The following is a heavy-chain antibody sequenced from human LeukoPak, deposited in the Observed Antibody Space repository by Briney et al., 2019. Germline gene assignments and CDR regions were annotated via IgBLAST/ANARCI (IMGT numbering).Heavy chain of an antibody. V-gene: IGHV3-23*01. CDR1: GFTFSSYA. Sequence: GGSLRLSCAASGFTFSSYAMRWVRQAPGKGLEWVLAISGSGGSTYYADSVKGRFTISRDNSKNTLYLQMSSLRAEDTAIYYSAKATVVIAVAGNFDYWGQGTLVTVSS. J-gene: IGHJ4*02. CDR2: ISGSGGST. CDR3: AKATVVIAVAGNFDY. D-gene: IGHD6-19*01.